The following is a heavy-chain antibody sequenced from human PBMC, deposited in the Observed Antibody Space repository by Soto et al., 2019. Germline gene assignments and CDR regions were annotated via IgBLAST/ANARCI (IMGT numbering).Heavy chain of an antibody. CDR1: GGSISSGGYY. CDR3: ARDPMRYPTYFDY. J-gene: IGHJ4*02. V-gene: IGHV4-31*03. Sequence: QVQLQESGPGLVKPSETLSLTCTVSGGSISSGGYYWSWIRQHPGKGLEWIGYIYHSGNTYYNPSLKRRVTISVDTSKNQFSLKLSSVTAADTAVYYCARDPMRYPTYFDYWGQGTLVTVSS. D-gene: IGHD1-1*01. CDR2: IYHSGNT.